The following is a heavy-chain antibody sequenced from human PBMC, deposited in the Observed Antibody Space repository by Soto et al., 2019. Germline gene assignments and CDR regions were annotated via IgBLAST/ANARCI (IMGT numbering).Heavy chain of an antibody. D-gene: IGHD3-3*01. Sequence: EVQLVESGGGLVQPGGSLRLSCAASGFTFSSYSMNWVRQAPGKGLEWVSYISSSSSTIYYADSVKGRFTISRDNAQNSLYLQMNSLRAEDTAVYYCARDRSLYYDFWSCYYRRTGLRYWGQGTLVTVSS. CDR2: ISSSSSTI. J-gene: IGHJ4*02. CDR1: GFTFSSYS. V-gene: IGHV3-48*01. CDR3: ARDRSLYYDFWSCYYRRTGLRY.